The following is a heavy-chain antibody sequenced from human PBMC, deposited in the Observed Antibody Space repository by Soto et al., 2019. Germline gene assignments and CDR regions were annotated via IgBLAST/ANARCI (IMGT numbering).Heavy chain of an antibody. CDR2: IKHDGSEK. D-gene: IGHD5-18*01. V-gene: IGHV3-7*01. J-gene: IGHJ4*02. CDR1: GLTFSRDW. CDR3: ARTRGYGRSFDY. Sequence: EVQLVESGGGLVQPGGSLRVSCATSGLTFSRDWMSWFRQAPVKGLEWVANIKHDGSEKYYLDAVRGRFTISRDNAENALYLQMNSLRADDTAVYFCARTRGYGRSFDYWGQGTLVTVSS.